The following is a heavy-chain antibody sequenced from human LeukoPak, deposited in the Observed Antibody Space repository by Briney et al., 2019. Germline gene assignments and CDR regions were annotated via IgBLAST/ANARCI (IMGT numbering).Heavy chain of an antibody. V-gene: IGHV1-46*01. CDR2: INLGGGST. Sequence: GASVKVSCKASGYTFTSYHMHWVRQAPGQGLEWMGKINLGGGSTTYAQKFQGRVTMTRDTSTSTVYMELSSLRSEDTAVYYCATPDTAMVNPQFDYWGQGTLVTVSS. CDR1: GYTFTSYH. D-gene: IGHD5-18*01. CDR3: ATPDTAMVNPQFDY. J-gene: IGHJ4*02.